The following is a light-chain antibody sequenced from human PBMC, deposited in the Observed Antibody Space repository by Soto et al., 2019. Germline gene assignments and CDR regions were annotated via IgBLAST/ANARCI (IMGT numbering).Light chain of an antibody. CDR2: DVS. CDR3: QNYDGSWT. V-gene: IGKV3D-20*01. J-gene: IGKJ1*01. CDR1: QTLLRGY. Sequence: EIMLTQSPATVSLSPGETATLSCGASQTLLRGYLAWYQQRPGLAPRLIIYDVSKRATDIPDRFSGSGSGTDFTLSITRLEPEDFAVYYCQNYDGSWTFGQGTKVEVK.